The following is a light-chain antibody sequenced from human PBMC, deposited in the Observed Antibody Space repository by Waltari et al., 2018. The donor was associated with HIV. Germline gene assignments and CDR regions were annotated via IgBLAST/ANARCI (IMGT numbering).Light chain of an antibody. Sequence: VSVAPGQTARITCGETNIGSKSVHWYQQKPGQAPVLVVYDDSDRPSRIPERFSGSNSGNTATLTISRVEAGDEADYYCQVWDSSSDHPYVFGTGTRVTVL. V-gene: IGLV3-21*02. CDR3: QVWDSSSDHPYV. CDR1: NIGSKS. CDR2: DDS. J-gene: IGLJ1*01.